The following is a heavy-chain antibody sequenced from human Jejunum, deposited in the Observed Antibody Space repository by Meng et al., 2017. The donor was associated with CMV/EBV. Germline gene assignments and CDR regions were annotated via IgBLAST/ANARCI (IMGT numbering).Heavy chain of an antibody. CDR2: ISYDGTNK. CDR1: GFTFSRYT. Sequence: VQWVESGGAVVQPGGCLRLSCAASGFTFSRYTMHWVRQAPGQGLEWLAIISYDGTNKYYADSLKGRFTISRDNSKNTAFLQMNSLRPDDTGVYYCTSDYGGFDPWGQGTLVTVSS. D-gene: IGHD4/OR15-4a*01. J-gene: IGHJ5*02. V-gene: IGHV3-30-3*01. CDR3: TSDYGGFDP.